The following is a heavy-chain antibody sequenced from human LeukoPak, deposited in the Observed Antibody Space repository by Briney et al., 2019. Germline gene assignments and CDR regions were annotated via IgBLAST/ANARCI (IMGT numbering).Heavy chain of an antibody. CDR3: AKGLRISGYMVCAFDI. J-gene: IGHJ3*02. D-gene: IGHD3-22*01. CDR1: GFTFISYS. CDR2: ISSSSSTI. Sequence: GGPLRLSCAASGFTFISYSMNWVRQAPGKGRRGVSYISSSSSTIYYADSVKGRFTISRDNSKNTLYLQMNSLRAEDTAVYYCAKGLRISGYMVCAFDIWGQGTMVTVSS. V-gene: IGHV3-48*01.